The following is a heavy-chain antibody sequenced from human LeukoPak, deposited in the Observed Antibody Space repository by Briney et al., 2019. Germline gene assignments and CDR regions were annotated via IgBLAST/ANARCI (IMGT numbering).Heavy chain of an antibody. D-gene: IGHD3-22*01. V-gene: IGHV1-69*05. CDR3: ARGGEANYYDTSGYYLYYY. CDR1: GGTFSSYT. Sequence: SVKVSCKASGGTFSSYTISWVRQAPGQGLEWMGRIIPIFGTTNYAQKFQGRVTITTDESTSTAYMELSSLRSEDTAVYYCARGGEANYYDTSGYYLYYYWGQGTLVTVSS. CDR2: IIPIFGTT. J-gene: IGHJ4*02.